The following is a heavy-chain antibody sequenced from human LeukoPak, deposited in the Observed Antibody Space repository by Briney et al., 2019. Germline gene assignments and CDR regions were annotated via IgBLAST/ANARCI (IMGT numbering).Heavy chain of an antibody. V-gene: IGHV3-30-3*01. CDR2: ISYDGSNK. D-gene: IGHD6-13*01. CDR3: ARDLSMDSSSWYSWDYGMDV. J-gene: IGHJ6*02. Sequence: GGSLRLSCAASGFTFSSYAMHWVRQAPGKGLEWVAVISYDGSNKYYADSVKGRFTISRDNPKNTLYLQMNSLRAEDTAVYYCARDLSMDSSSWYSWDYGMDVWGQGTTVTVSS. CDR1: GFTFSSYA.